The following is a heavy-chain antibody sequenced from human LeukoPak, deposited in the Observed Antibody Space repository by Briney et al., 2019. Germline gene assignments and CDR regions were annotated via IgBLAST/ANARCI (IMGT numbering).Heavy chain of an antibody. CDR2: IYYRGRT. V-gene: IGHV4-39*07. J-gene: IGHJ5*02. CDR3: ARVPRIEAGATGDWFDP. Sequence: SETLSLTCNVSGASISSSTYHWGWIRQPPGKGLEWIASIYYRGRTYYNPSLKSRVTISADTSKNQFSLKLTPVTAADTAVYYCARVPRIEAGATGDWFDPWGQGTVVTVSS. D-gene: IGHD6-13*01. CDR1: GASISSSTYH.